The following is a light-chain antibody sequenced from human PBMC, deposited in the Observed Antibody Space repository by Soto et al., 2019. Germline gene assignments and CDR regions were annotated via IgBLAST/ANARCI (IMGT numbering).Light chain of an antibody. Sequence: DIQMTQSPSSLSASVGDRVTIPCRASQGISNHLAWYQQKPGKLPKLLVYAASTLQSGVPSRFSGSGSGTDFTLPISSLQPEDVATYYCQQYTSAPPWTFGQGTKVEIK. CDR3: QQYTSAPPWT. CDR2: AAS. J-gene: IGKJ1*01. V-gene: IGKV1-27*01. CDR1: QGISNH.